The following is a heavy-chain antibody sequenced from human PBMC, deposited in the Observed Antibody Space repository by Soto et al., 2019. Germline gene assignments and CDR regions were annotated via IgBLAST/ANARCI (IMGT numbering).Heavy chain of an antibody. D-gene: IGHD2-15*01. Sequence: QVQLVESGGGVVQPGRSLRLSCAASGFTFSSYGMHWVRQAPGEGLEWVAVISYDGSNKYYADSVKGRFTISRDNSKNTLYLQMNSLRAEDTAVYYCAKDLGGVVAAYYFDYWGQGTLVTVSS. J-gene: IGHJ4*02. CDR3: AKDLGGVVAAYYFDY. CDR2: ISYDGSNK. CDR1: GFTFSSYG. V-gene: IGHV3-30*18.